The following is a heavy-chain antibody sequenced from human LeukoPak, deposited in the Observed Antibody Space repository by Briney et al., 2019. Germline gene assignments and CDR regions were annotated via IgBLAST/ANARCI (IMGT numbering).Heavy chain of an antibody. J-gene: IGHJ3*02. CDR3: ARSKGPVRSRRAFDI. V-gene: IGHV4-39*01. CDR2: IYYSGST. CDR1: GGSISSSSYY. Sequence: PSETPSLTCTVSGGSISSSSYYWGWIRQPPGKGLEWIGSIYYSGSTYYNPSLKSRVTISVDTSKNQFSLKLSSVTAADTAVYYCARSKGPVRSRRAFDIWGQGTMVTVSS.